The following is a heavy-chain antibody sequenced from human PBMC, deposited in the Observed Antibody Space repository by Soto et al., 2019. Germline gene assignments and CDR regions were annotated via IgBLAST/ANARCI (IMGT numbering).Heavy chain of an antibody. CDR1: GYSFTNYW. CDR2: IYPGDSDT. Sequence: GESLRISCKGSGYSFTNYWIGWVRQMPGKGLEWMGLIYPGDSDTRYSPSFEGQVTISADKSISTAYLQWSGLKASDTAMYYCARRKASSTTSLSFRAGFDYWGQGTLVTVSS. CDR3: ARRKASSTTSLSFRAGFDY. V-gene: IGHV5-51*01. D-gene: IGHD2-2*01. J-gene: IGHJ4*02.